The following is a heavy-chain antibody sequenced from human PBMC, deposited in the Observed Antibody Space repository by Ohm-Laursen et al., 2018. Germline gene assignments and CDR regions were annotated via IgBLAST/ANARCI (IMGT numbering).Heavy chain of an antibody. CDR3: AKDQDYDFWSGYSHAFDI. Sequence: SLRLSCTASGFTFSSYAMSWVRQAPGKGLEWVSAISGSGGSTYYADSVKGRFTISRDNSKNTLYLQMNSLRAEDTAVYYCAKDQDYDFWSGYSHAFDIWGQGTMVTVSS. CDR1: GFTFSSYA. J-gene: IGHJ3*02. D-gene: IGHD3-3*01. CDR2: ISGSGGST. V-gene: IGHV3-23*01.